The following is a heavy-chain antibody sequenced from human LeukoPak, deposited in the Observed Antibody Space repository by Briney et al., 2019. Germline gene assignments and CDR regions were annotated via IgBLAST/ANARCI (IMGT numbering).Heavy chain of an antibody. CDR3: AKDASGPYGSLFDP. V-gene: IGHV3-33*06. CDR1: GFPERYYG. Sequence: GRPLPLPRDPSGFPERYYGIQGLRPAPGKGVEGVAVIWFDVGNTHYADSVKGRFTISRENSKSTLCLQMDSLRADDAAVYSCAKDASGPYGSLFDPWGQGTLVIVSS. CDR2: IWFDVGNT. D-gene: IGHD6-19*01. J-gene: IGHJ5*02.